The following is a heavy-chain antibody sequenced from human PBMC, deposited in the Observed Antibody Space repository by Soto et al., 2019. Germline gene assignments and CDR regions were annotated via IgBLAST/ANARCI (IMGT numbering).Heavy chain of an antibody. J-gene: IGHJ5*02. CDR2: INPGGGTT. V-gene: IGHV1-46*01. D-gene: IGHD5-12*01. CDR3: AARAVDIPGIGFAP. CDR1: GYTFTKYD. Sequence: ASVKVSCKASGYTFTKYDMHWVRQAPGRGLEWMGKINPGGGTTSYPQKFQDRVTMTRDTSTSTVYMELKSLGSEDTAVYYCAARAVDIPGIGFAPWGQGTLFTVSS.